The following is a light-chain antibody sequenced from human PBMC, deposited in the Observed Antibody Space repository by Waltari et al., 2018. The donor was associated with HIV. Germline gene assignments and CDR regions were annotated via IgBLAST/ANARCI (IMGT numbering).Light chain of an antibody. CDR3: TSDRYSSKSYV. Sequence: QSALTQPASVTGSPGQAITISCTGTNHDGGGFNHVAWYQQHPGKAPKFLIYDVTNRPSGVSSRFSGSKSGNTASLAISGLRAEDEADYYCTSDRYSSKSYVFGTGTTVTVL. CDR2: DVT. CDR1: NHDGGGFNH. V-gene: IGLV2-14*03. J-gene: IGLJ1*01.